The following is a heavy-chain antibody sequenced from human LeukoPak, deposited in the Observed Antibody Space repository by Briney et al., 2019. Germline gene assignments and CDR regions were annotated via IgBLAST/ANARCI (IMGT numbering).Heavy chain of an antibody. CDR3: ARGARYDFWSGYPQDY. CDR1: GYTFTSYG. J-gene: IGHJ4*02. V-gene: IGHV1-18*01. Sequence: ASVKVSCKASGYTFTSYGISWVRQAPGQGLEWMGWISAYNGNTNYAQKLQGRVTMTTDTSTSTAYMELRSLRSDDTAVYYCARGARYDFWSGYPQDYWGQGTLVTVSS. CDR2: ISAYNGNT. D-gene: IGHD3-3*01.